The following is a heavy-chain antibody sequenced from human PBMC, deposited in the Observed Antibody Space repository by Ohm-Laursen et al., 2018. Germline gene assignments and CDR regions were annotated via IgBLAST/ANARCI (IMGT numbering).Heavy chain of an antibody. CDR3: AKDSSPIIAAAGTGRNWFDP. D-gene: IGHD6-13*01. CDR1: GFTFEDYV. CDR2: ITRNSDFM. J-gene: IGHJ5*02. Sequence: SLRLSCTASGFTFEDYVMHWVRQAPGKGLEWVSTITRNSDFMAYADSVKGRFTISRDNAKNSLYLQMNSLRAEDTALYYCAKDSSPIIAAAGTGRNWFDPWGQGTLVTVSS. V-gene: IGHV3-9*01.